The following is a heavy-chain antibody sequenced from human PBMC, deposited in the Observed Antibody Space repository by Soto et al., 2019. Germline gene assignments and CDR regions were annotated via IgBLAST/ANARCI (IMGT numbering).Heavy chain of an antibody. CDR1: GFTFSSYS. Sequence: PGGSLRLSCAASGFTFSSYSTNWVRQAPGKGLEWVSYISSSSSTIYYADSVKGRFTISRDNAKNSLYLQMNSLRAEDTAVYYCARDERYCSGGSCVDDAFDIWGQGTMVTVSS. J-gene: IGHJ3*02. CDR2: ISSSSSTI. D-gene: IGHD2-15*01. V-gene: IGHV3-48*01. CDR3: ARDERYCSGGSCVDDAFDI.